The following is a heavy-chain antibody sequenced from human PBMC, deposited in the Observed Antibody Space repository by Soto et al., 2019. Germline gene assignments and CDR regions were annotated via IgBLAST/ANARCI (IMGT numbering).Heavy chain of an antibody. Sequence: SETLSLTCAVYGGSFSCYYWSWIRQRPGKGLEWIGEINHSGSTNYNPSLKSRVTISVDTSKNQFSLKLSSVTAADTAVYYCARGGVAYSYGRAYDWYFDLWGRGTLVTVSS. CDR3: ARGGVAYSYGRAYDWYFDL. CDR1: GGSFSCYY. CDR2: INHSGST. V-gene: IGHV4-34*01. J-gene: IGHJ2*01. D-gene: IGHD5-18*01.